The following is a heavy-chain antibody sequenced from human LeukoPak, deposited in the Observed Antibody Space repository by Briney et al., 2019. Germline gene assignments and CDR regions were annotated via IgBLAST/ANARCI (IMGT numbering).Heavy chain of an antibody. CDR3: ARMGKIGGSIDY. D-gene: IGHD3-16*01. CDR2: IIPIFGTA. J-gene: IGHJ4*02. Sequence: GASVKVSCKASGGTFSSYAISWVRQAPGQGLEWMGGIIPIFGTANYAQKFQGRVTITADESTSTAYMELRSLRSDDTAVYYCARMGKIGGSIDYWGQGTLVTVSS. V-gene: IGHV1-69*13. CDR1: GGTFSSYA.